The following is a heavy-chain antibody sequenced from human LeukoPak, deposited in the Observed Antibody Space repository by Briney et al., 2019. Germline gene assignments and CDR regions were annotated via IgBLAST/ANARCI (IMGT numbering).Heavy chain of an antibody. Sequence: ASVKVSCKASGYTFTSYDINWVRQATGQGLEWMGWMNPNSGNTGYAQKFQGRVTMTRSTSISTAYMELSSLRSEDTAVYYCARRGLRYCSSTSCPNWFDPWGQGTLVTVSS. CDR2: MNPNSGNT. J-gene: IGHJ5*02. V-gene: IGHV1-8*01. D-gene: IGHD2-2*01. CDR3: ARRGLRYCSSTSCPNWFDP. CDR1: GYTFTSYD.